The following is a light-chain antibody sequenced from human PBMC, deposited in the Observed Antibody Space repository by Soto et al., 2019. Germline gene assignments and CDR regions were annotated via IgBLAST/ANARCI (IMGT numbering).Light chain of an antibody. CDR3: QQYYKWPHT. Sequence: EMVMTQSPATLSVSPGERATLSGRASQNLSGNLAWYQQQPGQAPRLLIFYASTRATGIAARFSGSGSGTDFPLTIRSLQSEDLAVYYCQQYYKWPHTFGQGTKLEI. V-gene: IGKV3-15*01. CDR2: YAS. J-gene: IGKJ2*01. CDR1: QNLSGN.